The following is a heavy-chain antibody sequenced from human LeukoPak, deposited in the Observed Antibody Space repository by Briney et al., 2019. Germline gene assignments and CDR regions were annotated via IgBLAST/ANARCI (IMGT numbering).Heavy chain of an antibody. D-gene: IGHD2-21*02. Sequence: GASVKVSYKASGGTFSSYAISWVRQAPGQGLEWMGRIIPILGIANYAQKFQGRVTITADKSTSTAYMELSSLRSEDTAVYFCAKSNFGGDCTDAFDIWGQGTMVTVSS. CDR2: IIPILGIA. J-gene: IGHJ3*02. CDR3: AKSNFGGDCTDAFDI. CDR1: GGTFSSYA. V-gene: IGHV1-69*04.